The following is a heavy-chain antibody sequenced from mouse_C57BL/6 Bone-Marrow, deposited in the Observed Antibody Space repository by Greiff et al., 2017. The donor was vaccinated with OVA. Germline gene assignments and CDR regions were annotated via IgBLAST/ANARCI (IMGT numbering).Heavy chain of an antibody. D-gene: IGHD2-4*01. Sequence: EVQLQQSGPELVKPGASVKISCKASGYSFTGYYMNWVKQSPEKSLEWIGEINPSTGGTTYNQKFKAKATLTVDKSSSTAYMQRKSLTSEDSAVYYCARTLYYDYSHWYFDVWGTGTTVTVSS. CDR2: INPSTGGT. CDR1: GYSFTGYY. J-gene: IGHJ1*03. V-gene: IGHV1-42*01. CDR3: ARTLYYDYSHWYFDV.